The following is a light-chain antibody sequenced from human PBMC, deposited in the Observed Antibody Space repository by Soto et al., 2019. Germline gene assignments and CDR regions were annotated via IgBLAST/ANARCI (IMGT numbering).Light chain of an antibody. V-gene: IGKV1-39*01. Sequence: DIQMTQSPSSLSASVGDRATITCRASQSISSNLNWYQQKPGKAPKLLIYAASSLQSGVATRFSGSGSGTYFTLTSSNLQPEYCATYYCQQSDSTPITFGQGTRVDIK. CDR2: AAS. CDR3: QQSDSTPIT. J-gene: IGKJ5*01. CDR1: QSISSN.